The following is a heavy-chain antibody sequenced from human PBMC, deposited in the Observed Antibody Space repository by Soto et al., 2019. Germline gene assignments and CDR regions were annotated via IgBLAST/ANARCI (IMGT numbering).Heavy chain of an antibody. J-gene: IGHJ4*02. Sequence: PSETLSLTCTVSGGSISSYYWSWIRQPPGKGLEWIGYIYYSGSTNYNPSLKSRVTISVDTSKNQFSLKLSSVTAADTAVCYCAGDVRSGSYRFDYWGQGTLVTVSS. V-gene: IGHV4-59*08. CDR1: GGSISSYY. CDR3: AGDVRSGSYRFDY. CDR2: IYYSGST. D-gene: IGHD1-26*01.